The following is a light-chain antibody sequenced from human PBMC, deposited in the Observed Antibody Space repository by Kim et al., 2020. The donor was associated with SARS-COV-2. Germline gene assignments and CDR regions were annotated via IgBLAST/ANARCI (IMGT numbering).Light chain of an antibody. CDR1: KLGEKY. CDR2: QDT. Sequence: SVSPGQTASITCSVDKLGEKYVCWYQQRPGQSPVVVIYQDTNRPSGIPERFSGSNSGNTATLTISGTQAMDEADYYCQVWDSTTTVFGGGTQLTVL. CDR3: QVWDSTTTV. V-gene: IGLV3-1*01. J-gene: IGLJ2*01.